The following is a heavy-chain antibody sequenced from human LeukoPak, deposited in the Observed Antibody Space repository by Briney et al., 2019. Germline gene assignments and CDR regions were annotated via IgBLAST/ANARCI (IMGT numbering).Heavy chain of an antibody. Sequence: GASVKVSCTGSGYTFTGYYMHWGRHGPGQGLGWVGWINPNSGGTNYAQKFQGRVAMTMDTSISTAYMELSRLRSDDTAVYYCARAVTMVRGVIKVQRFDPCGQATLVSVPS. D-gene: IGHD3-10*01. V-gene: IGHV1-2*02. CDR2: INPNSGGT. J-gene: IGHJ5*02. CDR1: GYTFTGYY. CDR3: ARAVTMVRGVIKVQRFDP.